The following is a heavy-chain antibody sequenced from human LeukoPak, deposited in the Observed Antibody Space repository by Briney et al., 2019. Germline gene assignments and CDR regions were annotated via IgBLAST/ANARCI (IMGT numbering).Heavy chain of an antibody. CDR2: IYPGDSDT. D-gene: IGHD3-9*01. CDR1: GYSFTSYW. V-gene: IGHV5-51*01. J-gene: IGHJ4*02. Sequence: GESLKISCKGSGYSFTSYWIGWVRQMPGKGLEWMGIIYPGDSDTRYSPSFQGQATISADKSISTAYLQWSSLKASDTAMYYSARQEDILTGYYVYWGQGTLVTVSS. CDR3: ARQEDILTGYYVY.